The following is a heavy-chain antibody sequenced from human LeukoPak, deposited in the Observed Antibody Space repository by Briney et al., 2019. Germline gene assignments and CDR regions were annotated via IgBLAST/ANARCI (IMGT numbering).Heavy chain of an antibody. CDR3: ARLMFIAVGNWYFDL. CDR2: ISSGSYI. V-gene: IGHV3-21*01. CDR1: GLTFSSFG. D-gene: IGHD6-19*01. Sequence: GGSLRLSWAASGLTFSSFGMIWVRQAPGKGLEWVSSISSGSYIYYADAVKARFTISRDNARNSLYLQMNSLRADDTAVYYCARLMFIAVGNWYFDLWGRGTLVTVSS. J-gene: IGHJ2*01.